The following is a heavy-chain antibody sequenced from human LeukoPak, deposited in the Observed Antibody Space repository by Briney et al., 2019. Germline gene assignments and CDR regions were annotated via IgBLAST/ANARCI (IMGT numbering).Heavy chain of an antibody. D-gene: IGHD6-19*01. CDR2: INAYNGNT. CDR1: GYTFTSYG. Sequence: ASVKLSRNASGYTFTSYGISWVRHAPGQGLEWMGWINAYNGNTNYSQKLHGRVTMTTDTSTSTAYMELRSPRSDDTAVYYCARTSGWYPSDYWGQGTLVTVSS. V-gene: IGHV1-18*01. J-gene: IGHJ4*02. CDR3: ARTSGWYPSDY.